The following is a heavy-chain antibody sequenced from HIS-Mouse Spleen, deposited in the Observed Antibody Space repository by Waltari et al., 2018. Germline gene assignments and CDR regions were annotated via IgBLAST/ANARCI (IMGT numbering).Heavy chain of an antibody. CDR2: ISYDGSNK. D-gene: IGHD6-13*01. Sequence: KGLEWVAVISYDGSNKYYADSVKGRFTISRDNSKNTLYLQMNSLRAEDTAVYYCARDPSKSDSWYYYYYYGMDVWGQGTTVTVSS. CDR3: ARDPSKSDSWYYYYYYGMDV. V-gene: IGHV3-30*04. J-gene: IGHJ6*02.